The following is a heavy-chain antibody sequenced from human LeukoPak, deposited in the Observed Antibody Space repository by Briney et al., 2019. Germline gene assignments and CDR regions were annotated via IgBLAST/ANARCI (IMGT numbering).Heavy chain of an antibody. CDR1: GVSISSNY. Sequence: PSETLSLTCTVSGVSISSNYWSWIRQPPGKGLEWIGYVFYGGGSNYNPPLKSRVTISLDTSKKQFSLKLTSVTAADTAVYYCARGHYFGSGRFDYWGQGTLVTVSS. V-gene: IGHV4-59*08. J-gene: IGHJ4*02. CDR2: VFYGGGS. D-gene: IGHD3-10*01. CDR3: ARGHYFGSGRFDY.